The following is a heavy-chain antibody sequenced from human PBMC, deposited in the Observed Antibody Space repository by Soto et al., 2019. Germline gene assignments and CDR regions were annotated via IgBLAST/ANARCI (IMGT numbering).Heavy chain of an antibody. V-gene: IGHV1-69*08. CDR1: GGTFSSYT. D-gene: IGHD1-26*01. J-gene: IGHJ4*02. Sequence: QVQLVQSGAEVKKPGSSVKVSCKASGGTFSSYTISWVRQAPGQGLEWMGRIIPILGIANYAQKFQGRVTITADKSTSTAYMELSSLRSEDTAVYYCAREKSVGATEVWYFDYWGQGTLVTVSS. CDR3: AREKSVGATEVWYFDY. CDR2: IIPILGIA.